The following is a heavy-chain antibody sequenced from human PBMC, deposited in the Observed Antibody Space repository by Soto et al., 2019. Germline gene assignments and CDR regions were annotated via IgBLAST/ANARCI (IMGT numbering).Heavy chain of an antibody. J-gene: IGHJ5*02. CDR1: GGSFSGYY. D-gene: IGHD6-6*01. CDR3: ARGREYSSSLRWFDP. Sequence: QVQLQQWGAGLLKPSETLSLTCAVYGGSFSGYYWCWIRQPPGKGLVWIGEINHSGSTNYNPSLKSRVTISVDTSKNQFSLKLSSVTAADTAVYYCARGREYSSSLRWFDPWGQGTLVTVSS. V-gene: IGHV4-34*01. CDR2: INHSGST.